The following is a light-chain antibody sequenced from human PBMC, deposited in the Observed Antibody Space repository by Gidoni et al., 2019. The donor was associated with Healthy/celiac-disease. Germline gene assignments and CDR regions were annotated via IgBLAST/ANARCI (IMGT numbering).Light chain of an antibody. CDR2: KAS. J-gene: IGKJ2*01. CDR3: QQYNSYSYT. CDR1: QSISSW. V-gene: IGKV1-5*03. Sequence: DIQMTQSSSTLSASVGDRVTITCRASQSISSWLAWYQQKPGKAPKLLIYKASSLESGVPSRFSGSGSGTEFTLTISSLQPDDFATYYCQQYNSYSYTFXXXTKLEIK.